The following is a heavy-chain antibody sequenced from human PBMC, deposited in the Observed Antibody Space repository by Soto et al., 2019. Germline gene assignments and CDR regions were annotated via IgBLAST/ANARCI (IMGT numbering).Heavy chain of an antibody. CDR2: IYYSGST. V-gene: IGHV4-31*03. CDR3: ARAAYKYYDFWSGPSHAFDI. D-gene: IGHD3-3*01. J-gene: IGHJ3*02. Sequence: PSETLSLTCTVSGGSISSGGYYWSWIRQHQGKGLEWIGYIYYSGSTYYNPSLKSRVTISVDTSKNQFSLKLSSVTAADTAVYYCARAAYKYYDFWSGPSHAFDIRGQGTMVTVS. CDR1: GGSISSGGYY.